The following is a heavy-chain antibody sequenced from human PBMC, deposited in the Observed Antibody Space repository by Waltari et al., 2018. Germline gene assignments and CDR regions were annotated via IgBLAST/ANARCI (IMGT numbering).Heavy chain of an antibody. CDR3: ARMVRGYCSSTSCHTDH. Sequence: QLQLQESGPGLVKPSETLSLTCTVSGGSISSSSYYWGWVRKPPGKGLEWHGRINYSGSTYYNPSLKNRVTISVDTSKNQFSLRVSSVTAADTAVFYCARMVRGYCSSTSCHTDHWGQGTLVTVSS. J-gene: IGHJ4*02. CDR1: GGSISSSSYY. CDR2: INYSGST. D-gene: IGHD2-2*01. V-gene: IGHV4-39*07.